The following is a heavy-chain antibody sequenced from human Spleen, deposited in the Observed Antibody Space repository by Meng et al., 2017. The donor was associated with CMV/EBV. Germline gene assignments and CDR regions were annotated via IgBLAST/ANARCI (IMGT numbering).Heavy chain of an antibody. J-gene: IGHJ3*02. Sequence: GESLKISCAASGFTFDDYAMHWVRQAPGKGLEWVSYISSSGSSIYYADSVKGRFTISRDNAKNSLYLQMNSLRAEDTAVYYCARPRGCSSTTCYTTVGLGAFDIWGEGTMVTVSS. D-gene: IGHD2-2*01. CDR2: ISSSGSSI. V-gene: IGHV3-11*01. CDR1: GFTFDDYA. CDR3: ARPRGCSSTTCYTTVGLGAFDI.